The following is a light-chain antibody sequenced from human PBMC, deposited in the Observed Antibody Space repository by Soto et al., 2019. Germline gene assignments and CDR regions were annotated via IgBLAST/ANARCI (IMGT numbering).Light chain of an antibody. Sequence: IVLTQSPATLSLSPGDRATLSCRASQSVSKFLAWYQQKPGQAPRLLIYDASNRATGIPARFSGSGSGTDFTLTISSLEPEDFAVYYCQHSIDWPPAVTFGQGTRLEIK. CDR3: QHSIDWPPAVT. J-gene: IGKJ5*01. V-gene: IGKV3-11*01. CDR1: QSVSKF. CDR2: DAS.